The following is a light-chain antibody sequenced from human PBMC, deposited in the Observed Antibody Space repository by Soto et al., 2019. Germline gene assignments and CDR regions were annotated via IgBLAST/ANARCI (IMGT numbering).Light chain of an antibody. CDR1: SSDVGGYNY. CDR2: EVS. Sequence: QSVLTQPPSASGSPGQSVTISCTGTSSDVGGYNYVSWYQQHPGKAPKLMIYEVSKRPSGVPDRFSGSKSGNTASLTVSGPQAEDEADYYCSSYAGSNNSVFGTGTKVTVL. CDR3: SSYAGSNNSV. V-gene: IGLV2-8*01. J-gene: IGLJ1*01.